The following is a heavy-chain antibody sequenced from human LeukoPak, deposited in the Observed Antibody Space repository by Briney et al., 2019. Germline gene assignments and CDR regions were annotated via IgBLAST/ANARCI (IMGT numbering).Heavy chain of an antibody. D-gene: IGHD4-17*01. CDR3: ARLINDYGDYPLGY. J-gene: IGHJ4*02. V-gene: IGHV1-46*01. Sequence: ASVKVSCKAFGYTFTSNYMHWVRQAPGQGPEWMGVISPSGGSTTYAQKFQGRVTITADKSTSTAYMELSSLRSEDTAVYYCARLINDYGDYPLGYWGQGTLVTVSS. CDR2: ISPSGGST. CDR1: GYTFTSNY.